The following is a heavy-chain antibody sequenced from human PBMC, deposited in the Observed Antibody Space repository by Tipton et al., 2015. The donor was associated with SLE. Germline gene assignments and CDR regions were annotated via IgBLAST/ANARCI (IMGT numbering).Heavy chain of an antibody. CDR2: IYHSGTA. J-gene: IGHJ4*02. Sequence: LRLSCAASGFTFSSYGMHWVRQPPGKGLEWIGSIYHSGTAYYNPSLKSRVTISVDTSKNQISLKLSSVTAADTAVYYCARVSGYSYGLRVPFDYWSQGTLVTVSS. D-gene: IGHD5-18*01. CDR1: GFTFSSYG. CDR3: ARVSGYSYGLRVPFDY. V-gene: IGHV4-38-2*01.